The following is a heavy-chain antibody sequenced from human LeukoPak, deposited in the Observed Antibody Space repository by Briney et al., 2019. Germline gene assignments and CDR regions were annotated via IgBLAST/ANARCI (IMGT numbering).Heavy chain of an antibody. CDR2: INPNSGGT. Sequence: ASVKVSCKASGYTFTGYYMHWVRQAPGQGLEWMGWINPNSGGTNYAQKFQGRVTMTRDTSISTAYMGLSRLRSDDTAVYYCARDYYDSSGYYLGAFDIWGQGTMVTVSS. CDR3: ARDYYDSSGYYLGAFDI. V-gene: IGHV1-2*02. CDR1: GYTFTGYY. D-gene: IGHD3-22*01. J-gene: IGHJ3*02.